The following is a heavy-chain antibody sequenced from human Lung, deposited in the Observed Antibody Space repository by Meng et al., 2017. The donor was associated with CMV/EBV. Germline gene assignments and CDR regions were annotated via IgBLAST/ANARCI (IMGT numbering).Heavy chain of an antibody. Sequence: ASVXVSXKASGYTFTSYGISWVRQAPGQGLEWMGWISAYNGNTNYAQKLQGRVTMTTDTSTSTAYMELRSLRSDDTAVYYCARDFSGYSSSSLYWRQGTLVTVSS. J-gene: IGHJ4*02. V-gene: IGHV1-18*04. CDR1: GYTFTSYG. D-gene: IGHD6-13*01. CDR3: ARDFSGYSSSSLY. CDR2: ISAYNGNT.